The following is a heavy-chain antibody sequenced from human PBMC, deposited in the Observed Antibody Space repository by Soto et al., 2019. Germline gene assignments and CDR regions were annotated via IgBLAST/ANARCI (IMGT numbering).Heavy chain of an antibody. D-gene: IGHD5-12*01. J-gene: IGHJ6*02. Sequence: PSETLSLTCTVSGGSVSSGSYYWSWIRQPPGKGLEWIGYIYYSGSTNYNPSLKSRVTILVDTSKNQFSLKLSSVTAADTAVYYCASGGYSGYRDYYYGMDVWGQGTTVTVSS. CDR3: ASGGYSGYRDYYYGMDV. CDR1: GGSVSSGSYY. CDR2: IYYSGST. V-gene: IGHV4-61*01.